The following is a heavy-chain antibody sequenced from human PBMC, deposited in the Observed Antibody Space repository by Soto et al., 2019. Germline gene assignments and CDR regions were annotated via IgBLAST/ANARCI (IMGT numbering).Heavy chain of an antibody. CDR2: ISSSSSYI. D-gene: IGHD3-22*01. Sequence: GGSLRLSCAASGFTLTSYSMNWVRQAPGKGLEWVSSISSSSSYIYYADSVKGRFTISRDNAKNSLYLQMNSLRAEDTAVYYCATDPYYYDSSGYYSPERYLDYRGQGTLVTVSS. CDR3: ATDPYYYDSSGYYSPERYLDY. V-gene: IGHV3-21*01. CDR1: GFTLTSYS. J-gene: IGHJ4*02.